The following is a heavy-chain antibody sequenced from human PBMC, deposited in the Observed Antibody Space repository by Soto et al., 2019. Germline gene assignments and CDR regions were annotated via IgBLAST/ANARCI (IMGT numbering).Heavy chain of an antibody. V-gene: IGHV3-21*01. D-gene: IGHD3-10*01. CDR1: GFTFSTYS. CDR3: ARARGLFFGSGTYYDFEY. J-gene: IGHJ4*02. Sequence: GGSLRLSCAASGFTFSTYSMNWVRQAPGKGLEWVSSISSSNSYIYYADSVKGRFSISRDNAKNSLYLQMNSLRAEDTAVYYCARARGLFFGSGTYYDFEYWGQGTLVTVSS. CDR2: ISSSNSYI.